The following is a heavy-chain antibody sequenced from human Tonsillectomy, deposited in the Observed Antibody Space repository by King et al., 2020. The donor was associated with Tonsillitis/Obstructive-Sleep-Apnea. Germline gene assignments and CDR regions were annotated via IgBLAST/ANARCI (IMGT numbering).Heavy chain of an antibody. D-gene: IGHD3-3*01. CDR2: IYWDDDK. Sequence: ITLKESGPTLVRPTQTLTLTCTFSGFSLSTGGVGVGWIRQPPGKALECLALIYWDDDKLYSPSLKSRLTITKDTSKNQVVLTMTNMDPVDTATFYCARGIYDPDAFDLWGQGTMVTVSS. J-gene: IGHJ3*01. V-gene: IGHV2-5*02. CDR1: GFSLSTGGVG. CDR3: ARGIYDPDAFDL.